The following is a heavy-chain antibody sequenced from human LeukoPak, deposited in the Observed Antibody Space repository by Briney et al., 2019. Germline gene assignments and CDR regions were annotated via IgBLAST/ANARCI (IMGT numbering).Heavy chain of an antibody. CDR2: ISWNSGSI. V-gene: IGHV3-9*01. J-gene: IGHJ4*02. CDR3: TTVGYYDSSGYYYGDY. Sequence: PGRSLRLSCAASGFTFDDYAMHWVRQAPGKGLEWVSGISWNSGSIGYADSVKGRFTISRDNAKNSLYLQMNSLRAEDTAVYYCTTVGYYDSSGYYYGDYWGQGTLVTVSS. D-gene: IGHD3-22*01. CDR1: GFTFDDYA.